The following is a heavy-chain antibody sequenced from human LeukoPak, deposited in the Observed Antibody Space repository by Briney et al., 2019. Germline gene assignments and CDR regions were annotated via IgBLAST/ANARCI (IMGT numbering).Heavy chain of an antibody. CDR2: IYFSGSA. V-gene: IGHV4-59*11. CDR3: VRWTVGFDP. D-gene: IGHD3/OR15-3a*01. J-gene: IGHJ5*02. Sequence: SETLSLTCTVSGGSISGHYWGWIRQPPGKGLECIGYIYFSGSADYNPSLKSRVTISVDTSENQFSLKLSSVTAADTAVYYCVRWTVGFDPWGQGTLVTVSS. CDR1: GGSISGHY.